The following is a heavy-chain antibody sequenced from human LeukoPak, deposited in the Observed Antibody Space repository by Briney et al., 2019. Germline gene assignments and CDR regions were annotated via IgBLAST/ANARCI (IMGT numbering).Heavy chain of an antibody. Sequence: PGGSLRLSCAASGFTFSSYSMNWVRQAPGKGLEWVSSISSSTNYIYYADSVRGRFTISRDNAKNSLYLQMNSLRAEDTAVYFCARVGYDSSGRFDYWGQGTLVTVSS. J-gene: IGHJ4*02. CDR1: GFTFSSYS. CDR3: ARVGYDSSGRFDY. CDR2: ISSSTNYI. D-gene: IGHD3-22*01. V-gene: IGHV3-21*01.